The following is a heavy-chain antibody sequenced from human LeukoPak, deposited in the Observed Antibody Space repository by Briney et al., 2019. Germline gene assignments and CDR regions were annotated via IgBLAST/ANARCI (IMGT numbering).Heavy chain of an antibody. CDR1: GVFIISNY. D-gene: IGHD3-10*01. CDR2: IYSDGRT. CDR3: ARLRDSVAFDV. V-gene: IGHV3-53*01. Sequence: PGGGLRRSSSASGVFIISNYMSWVRQAPGKGLEWVSIIYSDGRTFYADSVRGRFTISRDNSKNTLYLQMSSLRAEDTAVYYCARLRDSVAFDVWGQGTMVTVSS. J-gene: IGHJ3*01.